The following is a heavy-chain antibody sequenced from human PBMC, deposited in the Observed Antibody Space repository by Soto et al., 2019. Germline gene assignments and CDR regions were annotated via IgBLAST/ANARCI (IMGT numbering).Heavy chain of an antibody. V-gene: IGHV3-23*01. CDR3: ARDRERDAWYEDY. Sequence: GGSLRLSCVASGFRFSSYAMSWVRQAPGEGLEWVSVISGRDGSTYYADFVKGRFTISRDDSRNTLYLQMHSLRAEDTAVYYCARDRERDAWYEDYWGQGTLVTVSS. D-gene: IGHD6-13*01. CDR2: ISGRDGST. J-gene: IGHJ4*02. CDR1: GFRFSSYA.